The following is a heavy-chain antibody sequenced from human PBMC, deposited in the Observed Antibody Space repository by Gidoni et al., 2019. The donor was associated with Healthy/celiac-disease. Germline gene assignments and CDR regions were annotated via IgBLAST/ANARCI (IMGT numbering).Heavy chain of an antibody. Sequence: QVQLQESGPGLAKPAATLSLTCPVSGGSISSYYWSWIRQPAGKGLEWIGRLYTSGSTNYNPPLKTRVTMSVDTSKNQFSLKLSSVTAADTAVYYCARDGGDGYDYWGQGTLVTVSS. V-gene: IGHV4-4*07. D-gene: IGHD3-16*01. CDR1: GGSISSYY. CDR2: LYTSGST. CDR3: ARDGGDGYDY. J-gene: IGHJ4*02.